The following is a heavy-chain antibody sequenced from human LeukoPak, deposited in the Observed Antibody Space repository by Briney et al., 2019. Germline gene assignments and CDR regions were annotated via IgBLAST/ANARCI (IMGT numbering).Heavy chain of an antibody. CDR2: IYYSGST. D-gene: IGHD2-21*01. CDR1: GGSISSYY. CDR3: ASWSIGYYFDY. J-gene: IGHJ4*02. Sequence: SETLSLTCTVSGGSISSYYWSWIRQPPGKGLEWIGYIYYSGSTNYNPSLKSRVTISVDTSKNQFSLKLSSVTAADTAVHYCASWSIGYYFDYWGQGTLVTVSS. V-gene: IGHV4-59*12.